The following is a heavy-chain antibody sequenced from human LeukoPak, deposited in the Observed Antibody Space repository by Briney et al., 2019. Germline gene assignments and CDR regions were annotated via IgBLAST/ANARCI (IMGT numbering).Heavy chain of an antibody. CDR1: GGSFSGYY. CDR2: INHSGST. V-gene: IGHV4-34*01. CDR3: ARGSSRLPPYHYYYGMDV. J-gene: IGHJ6*02. Sequence: PSETLSLTCAVYGGSFSGYYWSWIRQPPGKGLEWIGEINHSGSTNYNPSLKSRVTISVDTSKNQFSLKLSSVTAADTAVYYCARGSSRLPPYHYYYGMDVWGQGTTVTVSS. D-gene: IGHD5-18*01.